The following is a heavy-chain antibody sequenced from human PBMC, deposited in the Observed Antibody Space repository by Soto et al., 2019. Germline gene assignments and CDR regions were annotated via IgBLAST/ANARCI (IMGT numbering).Heavy chain of an antibody. V-gene: IGHV4-34*01. J-gene: IGHJ3*02. CDR1: GGSFSGYY. CDR2: INHSGST. CDR3: ARAAKMRQQWLVNLQAFDI. D-gene: IGHD6-19*01. Sequence: SETLSLTCAVYGGSFSGYYWSWIRQPPGKGLEWIGEINHSGSTNYNPSLKSRVTISVNTSKNQFALKLSSVTAADTAVYYCARAAKMRQQWLVNLQAFDIWGQGTMVTVSS.